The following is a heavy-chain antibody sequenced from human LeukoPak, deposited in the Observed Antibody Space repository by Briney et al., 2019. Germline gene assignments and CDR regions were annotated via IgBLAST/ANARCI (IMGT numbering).Heavy chain of an antibody. CDR1: GYSFTTYW. J-gene: IGHJ4*02. V-gene: IGHV5-51*01. CDR2: ISPGDSDT. D-gene: IGHD5-24*01. Sequence: GESLKISCKGSGYSFTTYWIAWVRQMPGIGLEWMGIISPGDSDTRYSPSFQGPVTISADKSISTAYLQWSSLKASDTAIYYCARYLRWLQSPDPPDDFWGQGTLVTVSS. CDR3: ARYLRWLQSPDPPDDF.